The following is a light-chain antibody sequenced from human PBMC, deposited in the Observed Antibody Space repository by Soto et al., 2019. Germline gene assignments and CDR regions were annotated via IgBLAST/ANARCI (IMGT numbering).Light chain of an antibody. J-gene: IGKJ4*01. CDR1: QSISSW. CDR2: KTS. Sequence: DIQMTQSPSTLSASVGDRVSITCRASQSISSWLAWYQQKPGKAPKLLIYKTSSLESGVPSRFSGSGSGTECTLTISSLQPDDFATYYCQQYNSYSVTFGGGTKVEFK. V-gene: IGKV1-5*03. CDR3: QQYNSYSVT.